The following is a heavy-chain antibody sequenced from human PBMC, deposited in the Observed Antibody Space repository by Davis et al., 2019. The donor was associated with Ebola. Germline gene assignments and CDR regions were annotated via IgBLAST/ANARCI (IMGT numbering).Heavy chain of an antibody. CDR1: GFTFSNAW. J-gene: IGHJ2*01. CDR2: IKSKTDGGTT. V-gene: IGHV3-15*01. D-gene: IGHD4-17*01. Sequence: PGGSLRLSCAASGFTFSNAWMSWVRQAPGKGLEWVGRIKSKTDGGTTDYAAPVKGRFTISRDDSKNTLYLQMNSLKTEDTAVYYCASHSRGDDATWAFDLWGRGTLVTVSS. CDR3: ASHSRGDDATWAFDL.